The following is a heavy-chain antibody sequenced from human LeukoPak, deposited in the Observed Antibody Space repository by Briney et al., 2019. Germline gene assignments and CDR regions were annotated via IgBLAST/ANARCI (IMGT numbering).Heavy chain of an antibody. CDR2: ISSSGSTI. V-gene: IGHV3-48*03. CDR3: ARDPLMIEGMDV. Sequence: PGGSLRLSCAASGFTFSSYEMNWVRQASGKGLEWVSYISSSGSTIYYADSVKGRFTISRDNAKNSLYLQMNSLRAEDTAVYYCARDPLMIEGMDVWGQGTTVTVSS. CDR1: GFTFSSYE. J-gene: IGHJ6*02. D-gene: IGHD3-22*01.